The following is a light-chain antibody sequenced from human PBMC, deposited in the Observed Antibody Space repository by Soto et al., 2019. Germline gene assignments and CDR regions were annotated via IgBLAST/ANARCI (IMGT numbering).Light chain of an antibody. V-gene: IGKV3-20*01. CDR2: VAS. Sequence: EIALTQSPGTLSLSPGERATLSCRASQNVGGRFLAWYQQKPGQAPRLLINVASTRATGIPDRFSGSGSGTDFTLTISRLEPEDFAVYYCQQYGTSPIAFGQGTRLE. CDR1: QNVGGRF. J-gene: IGKJ5*01. CDR3: QQYGTSPIA.